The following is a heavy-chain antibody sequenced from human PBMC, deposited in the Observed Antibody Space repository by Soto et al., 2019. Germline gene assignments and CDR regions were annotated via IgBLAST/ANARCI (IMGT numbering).Heavy chain of an antibody. CDR3: ASPGIAVAGRRNYYYGMDV. J-gene: IGHJ6*02. Sequence: ASVKVSCKASAYTFTNYGISWVRQAPGQGPEWMGWISGYNGNTNYAQKFQGRVTITRDTSASTAYMELSSLRSEDTAVYYCASPGIAVAGRRNYYYGMDVWGQGTTVTVSS. D-gene: IGHD6-19*01. CDR1: AYTFTNYG. V-gene: IGHV1-18*04. CDR2: ISGYNGNT.